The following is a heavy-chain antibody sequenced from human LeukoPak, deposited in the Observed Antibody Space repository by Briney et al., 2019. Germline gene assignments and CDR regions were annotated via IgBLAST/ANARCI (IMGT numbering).Heavy chain of an antibody. CDR2: ISYDGSNK. Sequence: GGSLRLSCAASGFTFSSYGMHWVRQAPGKGLEWVAVISYDGSNKYYADSVKGRFTISRDNSKNTLYLQLNSLRAEDTAVYYCAKGSSLRWGVVTAILGYWGQGTLVTVSS. J-gene: IGHJ4*02. V-gene: IGHV3-30*18. CDR1: GFTFSSYG. CDR3: AKGSSLRWGVVTAILGY. D-gene: IGHD2-21*02.